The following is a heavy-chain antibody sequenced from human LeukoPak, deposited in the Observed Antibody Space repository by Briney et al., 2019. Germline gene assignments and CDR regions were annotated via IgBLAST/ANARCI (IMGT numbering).Heavy chain of an antibody. Sequence: ASVKASCKASGYTFTSYAISWVRQAPGQGLEWMGWISAYNGNTNYAQKLQGRVTMTTDTSTSTAYMELSSLRSDATAVYYCAMSYYYGSGSPYFDCWGQGTLVTVSS. CDR2: ISAYNGNT. CDR3: AMSYYYGSGSPYFDC. CDR1: GYTFTSYA. D-gene: IGHD3-10*01. V-gene: IGHV1-18*01. J-gene: IGHJ4*02.